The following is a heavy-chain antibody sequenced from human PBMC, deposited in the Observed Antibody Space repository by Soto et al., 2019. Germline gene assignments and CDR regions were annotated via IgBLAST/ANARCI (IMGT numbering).Heavy chain of an antibody. V-gene: IGHV3-23*01. D-gene: IGHD1-26*01. J-gene: IGHJ5*02. CDR3: AKNQGVELVPLATVDWFDP. CDR1: GFIFENFG. CDR2: ISGSGFKK. Sequence: GGSLRISSAASGFIFENFGMSWVRQAPGKGLEWISSISGSGFKKYYADSVKGRFTISRDNSKSTVYLELNNLSAEDTAVYHCAKNQGVELVPLATVDWFDPWGQGSVVTVSS.